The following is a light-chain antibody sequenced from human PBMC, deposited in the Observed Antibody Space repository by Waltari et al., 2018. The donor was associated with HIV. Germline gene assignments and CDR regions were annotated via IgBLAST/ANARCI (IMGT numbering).Light chain of an antibody. CDR3: QVWDSTSDQVV. Sequence: SYVLTQPPSVSVAPGKTARITCGGDSIGSKSVHWYQQKPGQAPVLGIYYNRDRPSGIPERLSGFTSGNSATLTISRVEAGDEADYYCQVWDSTSDQVVFGGGTKLTVL. J-gene: IGLJ2*01. CDR2: YNR. CDR1: SIGSKS. V-gene: IGLV3-21*04.